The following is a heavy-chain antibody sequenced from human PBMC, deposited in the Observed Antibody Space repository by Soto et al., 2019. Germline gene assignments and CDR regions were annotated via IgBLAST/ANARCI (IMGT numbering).Heavy chain of an antibody. V-gene: IGHV4-34*01. CDR2: INHSGST. CDR3: ARGGLIRGVLYY. J-gene: IGHJ4*02. Sequence: QVQLQQWGAGLLKPSETLSLTCAVYDGSSNNYYWSWIRQPPGKGLEWIGEINHSGSTNYNASLKSRVTISEDTSKKQFSMAMRFVTAADTAVYYCARGGLIRGVLYYWGQGTLVTVSS. CDR1: DGSSNNYY. D-gene: IGHD3-10*01.